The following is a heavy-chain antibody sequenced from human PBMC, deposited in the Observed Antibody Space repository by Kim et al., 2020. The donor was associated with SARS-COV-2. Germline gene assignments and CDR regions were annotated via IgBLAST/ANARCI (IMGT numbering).Heavy chain of an antibody. CDR2: INSDGSST. CDR3: ASASSDSSGYPGY. D-gene: IGHD3-22*01. J-gene: IGHJ4*02. CDR1: GFTFSSYW. Sequence: GGSLRLSCAASGFTFSSYWMHWVRQAPGKGLVWVSRINSDGSSTSYADSVKGRFTISRDNAKNTLYLQMNSLRAEDTAVYYCASASSDSSGYPGYWGQGTLVTVSS. V-gene: IGHV3-74*01.